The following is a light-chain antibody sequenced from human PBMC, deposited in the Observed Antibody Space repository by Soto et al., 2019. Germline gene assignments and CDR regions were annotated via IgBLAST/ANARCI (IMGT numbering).Light chain of an antibody. CDR1: QSISTY. Sequence: DIQMTQSPSSLSASVGDRVTITCRASQSISTYLIWYQQKSGKAPKVLISTASTLQSGVPSRFGGTGSGTEFTLTISSLQPEDFATYYCQQSFSLPYTFGQGNKLENK. CDR3: QQSFSLPYT. J-gene: IGKJ2*01. V-gene: IGKV1-39*01. CDR2: TAS.